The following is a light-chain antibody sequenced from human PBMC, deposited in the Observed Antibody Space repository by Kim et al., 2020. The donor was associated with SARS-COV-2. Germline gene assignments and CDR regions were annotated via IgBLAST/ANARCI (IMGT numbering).Light chain of an antibody. CDR2: RDG. Sequence: SVALGQTARVTCGGNNIGSKNVHWYQQKPGQAPVLVIYRDGDRPSGIPERFSGSNSGNTATLTISRAQAGDEADYYCQVWDSSPAIFGGGTQLTVL. V-gene: IGLV3-9*01. CDR1: NIGSKN. J-gene: IGLJ2*01. CDR3: QVWDSSPAI.